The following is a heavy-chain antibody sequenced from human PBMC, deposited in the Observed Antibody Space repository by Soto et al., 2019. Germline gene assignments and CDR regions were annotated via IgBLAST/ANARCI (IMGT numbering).Heavy chain of an antibody. CDR3: TVIKRRDQCSTSGYWFDP. V-gene: IGHV3-15*01. J-gene: IGHJ5*02. CDR2: IKSRADGETK. D-gene: IGHD6-6*01. Sequence: GGSLRLSCAASGFTFSHAWMSWVRQAPGKGLEWVGRIKSRADGETKDYGAPVRGRFTISRDDSKNTLYLQMNSLKTEDTAIYYCTVIKRRDQCSTSGYWFDPWGPGTLVTVSS. CDR1: GFTFSHAW.